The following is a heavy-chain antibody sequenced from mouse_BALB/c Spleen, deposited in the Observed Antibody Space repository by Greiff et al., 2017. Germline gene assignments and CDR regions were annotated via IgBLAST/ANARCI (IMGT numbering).Heavy chain of an antibody. CDR1: EYEFPSHN. CDR3: ARHAGTWSDWYFDV. Sequence: DVKLVESGGGLVQPGESLKLSCESTEYEFPSHNMSWVRKTPEKRLELVAAINSDGGSTYYPDTMERRFIISRDNTKKTLYLQMSSLRSEDTALYYCARHAGTWSDWYFDVWGAGTTVTVSS. J-gene: IGHJ1*01. D-gene: IGHD4-1*01. V-gene: IGHV5-2*01. CDR2: INSDGGST.